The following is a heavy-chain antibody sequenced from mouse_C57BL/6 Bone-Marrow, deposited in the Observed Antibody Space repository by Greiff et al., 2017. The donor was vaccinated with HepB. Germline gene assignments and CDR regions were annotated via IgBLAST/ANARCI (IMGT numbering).Heavy chain of an antibody. Sequence: EVHLVESGGGLVQPGGSLKLSCAASGFTLSDYYMYWVRQTPEKRLEWVAYISNGGGSTYYPDTVKGRFTISRDNAKNTLYLQMSRLKSEDTAMYYCARRANWYYFDYWGQGTTLTVSS. D-gene: IGHD4-1*01. CDR3: ARRANWYYFDY. CDR2: ISNGGGST. J-gene: IGHJ2*01. CDR1: GFTLSDYY. V-gene: IGHV5-12*01.